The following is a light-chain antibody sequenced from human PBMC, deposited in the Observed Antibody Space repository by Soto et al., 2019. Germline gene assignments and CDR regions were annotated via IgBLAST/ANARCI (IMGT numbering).Light chain of an antibody. V-gene: IGLV2-11*01. CDR2: DVS. CDR1: SSDVGAYNY. J-gene: IGLJ1*01. Sequence: QSALTQPRSVSGSPGQSVTISCTGTSSDVGAYNYVSWYQQHPAKAPNLMIYDVSKRPSGVPDRFCGSKSGNTASLTISGLQAEDEGDYYCCSYTNSAYVFGTGTKVTVL. CDR3: CSYTNSAYV.